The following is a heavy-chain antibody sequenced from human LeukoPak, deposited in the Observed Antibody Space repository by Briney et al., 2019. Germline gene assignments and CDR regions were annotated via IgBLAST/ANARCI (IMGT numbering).Heavy chain of an antibody. V-gene: IGHV3-11*01. D-gene: IGHD3-9*01. J-gene: IGHJ4*02. CDR1: GFTFSDYY. Sequence: GGSLRLSCAASGFTFSDYYMSWIRQAPGEGLEWVSYISSSGSTIYYADSVKGRFTISRDNAKNSLYLQMNSLRAEDTAVYYCARVVRDILTGYYSYYFDYWGQGTLVTVSS. CDR2: ISSSGSTI. CDR3: ARVVRDILTGYYSYYFDY.